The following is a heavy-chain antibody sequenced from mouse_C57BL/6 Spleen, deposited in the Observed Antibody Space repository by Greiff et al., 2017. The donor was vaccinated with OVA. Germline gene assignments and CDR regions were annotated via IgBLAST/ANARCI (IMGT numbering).Heavy chain of an antibody. J-gene: IGHJ2*01. V-gene: IGHV1-15*01. CDR3: TRCDYGNYVLYFDY. CDR1: GYTFTDYE. Sequence: MQRVESGAELVRPGASVTLSCKASGYTFTDYEMHWVKQTPVHGLEWIGAIDPETGVTAYNQKFKGKAILTADKSSSTAYMELRSLTSEDSAVYYCTRCDYGNYVLYFDYWGQGTTLTVSS. CDR2: IDPETGVT. D-gene: IGHD2-1*01.